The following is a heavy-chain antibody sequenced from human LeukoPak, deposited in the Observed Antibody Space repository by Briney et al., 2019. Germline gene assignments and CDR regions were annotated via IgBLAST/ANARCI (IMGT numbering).Heavy chain of an antibody. J-gene: IGHJ4*02. Sequence: ASVKVSCKASGYTFTSYGISWVRQAPGQGLEWRGWISAYNGNTNYAQKLQGRVTMTTDTSTSTAYMELRSLRSDDTAVYYCARVRHIVVVTATYYFDYWGQGTLVTVSS. V-gene: IGHV1-18*01. CDR3: ARVRHIVVVTATYYFDY. D-gene: IGHD2-21*02. CDR2: ISAYNGNT. CDR1: GYTFTSYG.